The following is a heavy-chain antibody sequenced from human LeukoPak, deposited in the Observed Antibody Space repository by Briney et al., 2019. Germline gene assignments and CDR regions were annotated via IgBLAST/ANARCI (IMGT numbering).Heavy chain of an antibody. CDR3: ARDGWDCGSSTSCYTGYYYMDV. CDR2: IYYSGST. V-gene: IGHV4-59*01. J-gene: IGHJ6*03. CDR1: GGSISSYY. D-gene: IGHD2-2*02. Sequence: PSETLSLTCTVSGGSISSYYWSWIRQPPGKGLEWIGYIYYSGSTNYNPSLKSRVTISVDTSKNQFSLKLSSVTAADTAVYYCARDGWDCGSSTSCYTGYYYMDVWGKGTTVTVSS.